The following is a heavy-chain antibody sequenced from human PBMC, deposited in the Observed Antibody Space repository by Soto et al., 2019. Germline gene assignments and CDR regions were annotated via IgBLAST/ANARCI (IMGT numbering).Heavy chain of an antibody. Sequence: SETLSLTCTVSGGSISSSSYYCGWIRQPPGKGLEWIGSIYYSVSTYYNPSLKSRVTISVDTSKNQFSLKLSSVTAADTAVYYCARLSEYNWFDPWGQATLVNVS. V-gene: IGHV4-39*01. J-gene: IGHJ5*02. CDR2: IYYSVST. CDR1: GGSISSSSYY. CDR3: ARLSEYNWFDP. D-gene: IGHD3-10*01.